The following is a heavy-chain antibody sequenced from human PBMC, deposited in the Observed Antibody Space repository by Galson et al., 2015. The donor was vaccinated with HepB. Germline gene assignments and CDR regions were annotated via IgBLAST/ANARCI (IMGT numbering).Heavy chain of an antibody. CDR2: FSRDGIST. D-gene: IGHD6-19*01. V-gene: IGHV3-43*01. CDR3: TKRSHASGWYASDH. Sequence: SLRLSCAASGFTFEDHTMPWVRQAPGKGLEWVSVFSRDGISTNNADTVKGRFTISRDNGKNYLYLQINSLRTEDTALYYCTKRSHASGWYASDHWGQGTLVTVSS. CDR1: GFTFEDHT. J-gene: IGHJ4*02.